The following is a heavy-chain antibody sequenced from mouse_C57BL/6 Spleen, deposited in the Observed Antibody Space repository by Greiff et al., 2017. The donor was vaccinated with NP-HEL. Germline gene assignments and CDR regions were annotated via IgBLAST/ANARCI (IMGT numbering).Heavy chain of an antibody. CDR1: GFTFSSYA. Sequence: DVMLVESGEGLVKPGGSLKLSCAASGFTFSSYAMSWVRQTPEKRLEWVAYISSGGDYIYYADTVKGRFTISRDNARNTLYLQMSSLKSEDTAMYYCTREGPYDYDWYFDVWGTGTTVTVSS. D-gene: IGHD2-4*01. CDR2: ISSGGDYI. V-gene: IGHV5-9-1*02. J-gene: IGHJ1*03. CDR3: TREGPYDYDWYFDV.